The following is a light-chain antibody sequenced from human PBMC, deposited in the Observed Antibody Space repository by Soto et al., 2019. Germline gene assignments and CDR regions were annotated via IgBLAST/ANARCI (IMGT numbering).Light chain of an antibody. Sequence: ISMTQSPPTLSLSPADIVFLSLRASQSVSSKLAWYQQKPGQAPRLLIYGASTRATGLPARFSGSASGTEFTLTISSLQSEDFAVYYCQHYVSWPLTFGGGTKVDIK. CDR2: GAS. V-gene: IGKV3-15*01. J-gene: IGKJ4*01. CDR1: QSVSSK. CDR3: QHYVSWPLT.